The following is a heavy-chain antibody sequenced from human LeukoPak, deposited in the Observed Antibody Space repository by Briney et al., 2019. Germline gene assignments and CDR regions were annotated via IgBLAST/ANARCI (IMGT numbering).Heavy chain of an antibody. J-gene: IGHJ1*01. V-gene: IGHV2-5*02. CDR3: ALLYYYGSGTSPEYFQH. CDR2: IYWDDDK. D-gene: IGHD3-10*01. CDR1: GFSLSTSGVG. Sequence: SGPTLVKPTQTLTLTCTFSGFSLSTSGVGVGWIRQPPGKALEWLALIYWDDDKRYSPSLKSRLTITKDTSKNQVVLTMTNMDPVDTATYYCALLYYYGSGTSPEYFQHWGQGTLVTVSP.